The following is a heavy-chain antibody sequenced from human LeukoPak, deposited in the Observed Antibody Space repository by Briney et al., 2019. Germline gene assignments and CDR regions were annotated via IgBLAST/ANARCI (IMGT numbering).Heavy chain of an antibody. CDR1: GYTFTSYG. J-gene: IGHJ3*02. CDR3: ARCYAPDAFDI. V-gene: IGHV1-18*01. CDR2: ISAYNGNT. D-gene: IGHD2-2*01. Sequence: GASVKVSCKAPGYTFTSYGISWVRQAPGQGLEWMGWISAYNGNTNYAQKFQGRVTITADESTSTAYMELSSLRSEDTAVYYCARCYAPDAFDIWGQGTMVTVSS.